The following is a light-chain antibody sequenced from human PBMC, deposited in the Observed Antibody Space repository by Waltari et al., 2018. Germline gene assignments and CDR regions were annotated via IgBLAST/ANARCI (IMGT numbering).Light chain of an antibody. CDR1: QSVSDYY. CDR3: QQYGSSFPWT. V-gene: IGKV3-20*01. CDR2: SAY. Sequence: EIVLTQSPGTLSLSPGERATLSCRASQSVSDYYLAWYQQKPGQAPRLLIYSAYNRAAGVPDRFSGSGSGTDFTLIISRLEPGDFAVYYCQQYGSSFPWTFGQGTKVEI. J-gene: IGKJ1*01.